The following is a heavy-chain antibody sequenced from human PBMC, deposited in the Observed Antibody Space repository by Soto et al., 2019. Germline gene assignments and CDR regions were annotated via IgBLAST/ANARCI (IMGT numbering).Heavy chain of an antibody. D-gene: IGHD3-10*01. Sequence: PGGSLRLSCAASGFTFSSYAMSWVRQAPGKGLEWVSAISGSGGSTYYADSVKGRLTISRDNSKNTLYLQMNSLRAEDTAVYYCAKDLSRGSGSYSSENFDPWGQGTLVTVSS. CDR1: GFTFSSYA. CDR3: AKDLSRGSGSYSSENFDP. CDR2: ISGSGGST. V-gene: IGHV3-23*01. J-gene: IGHJ5*02.